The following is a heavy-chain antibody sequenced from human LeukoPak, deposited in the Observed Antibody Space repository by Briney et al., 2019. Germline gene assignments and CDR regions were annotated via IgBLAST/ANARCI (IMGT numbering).Heavy chain of an antibody. V-gene: IGHV4-4*07. CDR1: GGSISNYY. J-gene: IGHJ4*02. CDR3: SRGRDQSKTGDY. Sequence: KPSETLSLTCTVSGGSISNYYWSWIRQPAGKGLEWIGRIYASGSTNYNPSLKSRITMSLDTSKNQFSLKLTSVTAADTALYYCSRGRDQSKTGDYWGQGTLVTVSS. D-gene: IGHD2-2*01. CDR2: IYASGST.